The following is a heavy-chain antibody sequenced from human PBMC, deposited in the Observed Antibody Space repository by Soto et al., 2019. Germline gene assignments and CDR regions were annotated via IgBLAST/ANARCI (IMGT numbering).Heavy chain of an antibody. CDR3: ARVSRSGYYPKY. Sequence: PGGSLRLSCAASGFTFSSYAMHWVRQAPGKGLEWVAVISYDGSNKYYADSVKGRFTISRDNSKNTLYLQMNSLRAEDTAIYYCARVSRSGYYPKYWGQGTLVTVSS. CDR2: ISYDGSNK. CDR1: GFTFSSYA. J-gene: IGHJ4*02. D-gene: IGHD3-3*01. V-gene: IGHV3-30-3*01.